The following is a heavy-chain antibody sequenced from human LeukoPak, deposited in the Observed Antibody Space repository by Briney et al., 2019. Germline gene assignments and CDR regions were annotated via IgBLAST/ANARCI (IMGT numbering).Heavy chain of an antibody. Sequence: SETLSLTCAVYGGSFSGYYWSWIRQPPGKGLGWIGEINHSGSTNYNPSLKSRVTISVDTSKNQFSLKLSSVTAADTAVYYCARGYSGYDSPYSSGWYYYYYMDVWGKGTTVTVSS. CDR3: ARGYSGYDSPYSSGWYYYYYMDV. V-gene: IGHV4-34*01. CDR2: INHSGST. D-gene: IGHD5-12*01. CDR1: GGSFSGYY. J-gene: IGHJ6*03.